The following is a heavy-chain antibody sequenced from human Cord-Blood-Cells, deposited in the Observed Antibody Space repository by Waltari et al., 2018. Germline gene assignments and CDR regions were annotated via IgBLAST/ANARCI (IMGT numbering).Heavy chain of an antibody. Sequence: EVLLVECGRHLIQPGGSLRSSGAASGFTGSHTNQLRSLWSPGKGLEWVSVIYSGGSTYYADSVKGRFTISRDNSKNTLYLQRNSLRAEDTAVYYCARGGGRDMRDGYNDYWGQGTLVTVSS. CDR1: GFTGSHTN. D-gene: IGHD5-12*01. CDR3: ARGGGRDMRDGYNDY. V-gene: IGHV3-53*01. CDR2: IYSGGST. J-gene: IGHJ4*02.